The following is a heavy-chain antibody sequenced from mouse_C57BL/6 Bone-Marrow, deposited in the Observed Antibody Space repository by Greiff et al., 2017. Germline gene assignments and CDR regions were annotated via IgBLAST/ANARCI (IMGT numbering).Heavy chain of an antibody. CDR1: GFNIKDDY. V-gene: IGHV14-4*01. CDR3: THITTVVAKDAMDY. J-gene: IGHJ4*01. D-gene: IGHD1-1*01. Sequence: DVKLQESGAELVRPGASVKLSCTASGFNIKDDYMHWVKQRPEQGLEWIGWIDPENGDTEYASKFQGKATITADTSSNTAYLQLSSLTSEDTAVYYCTHITTVVAKDAMDYWGQGTSVTVSS. CDR2: IDPENGDT.